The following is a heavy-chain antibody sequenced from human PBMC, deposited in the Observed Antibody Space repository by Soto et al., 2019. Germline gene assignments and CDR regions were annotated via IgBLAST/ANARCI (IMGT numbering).Heavy chain of an antibody. D-gene: IGHD6-6*01. J-gene: IGHJ3*02. V-gene: IGHV3-43*01. CDR3: AKEGDSSSSFAFDI. CDR1: GFTFYYYT. Sequence: SLRLSCAASGFTFYYYTIHFFLQSPFNFLYFFSLISCDCCITYYADSVKCRFTISIDNSKNSLYLQMNSLRTEDTAWYYCAKEGDSSSSFAFDIWGQGTMVTVSS. CDR2: ISCDCCIT.